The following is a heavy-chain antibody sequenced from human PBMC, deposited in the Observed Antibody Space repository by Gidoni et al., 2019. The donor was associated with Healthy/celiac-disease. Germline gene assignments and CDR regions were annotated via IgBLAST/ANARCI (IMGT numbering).Heavy chain of an antibody. CDR2: SIPIFGTA. CDR3: AREVRSSGYYIDY. J-gene: IGHJ4*02. CDR1: GGPFSSYA. Sequence: QVQLVQSGAEFKKPGSSVKVSCKASGGPFSSYAISWVRQAPGQGLEWMGGSIPIFGTANYAQKFQGRVTITADESTSTAYMELSSLRSEDTAVYYCAREVRSSGYYIDYWGQGTLVTVSS. V-gene: IGHV1-69*01. D-gene: IGHD3-22*01.